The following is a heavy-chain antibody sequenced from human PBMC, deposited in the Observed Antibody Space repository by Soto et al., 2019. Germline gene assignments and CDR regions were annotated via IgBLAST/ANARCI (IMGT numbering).Heavy chain of an antibody. CDR2: INTYNGMT. D-gene: IGHD5-12*01. Sequence: QVQLVQSGGEVKKPGASVTVSCKASGYTFINYHITWVRQAPGQGLEWMAWINTYNGMTDYAQRFQGRVTMARDTSTRTAYMELRNLGSGDTVVYFCAKSPRGEMATDWGQGTLVTVSS. V-gene: IGHV1-18*01. CDR3: AKSPRGEMATD. J-gene: IGHJ4*02. CDR1: GYTFINYH.